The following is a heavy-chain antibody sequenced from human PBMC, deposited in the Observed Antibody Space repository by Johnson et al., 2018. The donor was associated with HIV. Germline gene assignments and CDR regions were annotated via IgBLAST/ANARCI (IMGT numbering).Heavy chain of an antibody. CDR2: IKQEGSEK. CDR3: ARGDAFDI. J-gene: IGHJ3*02. V-gene: IGHV3-7*01. Sequence: VQLVESGGGLVQPGGSLRLSCAASGFTFSSYWMSWVRQAPGKGLEWVANIKQEGSEKYYVDSVKGRFTISRDNSKNTLYLQMNSLRAEDMAVYYCARGDAFDIWGQGTMVTVSS. CDR1: GFTFSSYW.